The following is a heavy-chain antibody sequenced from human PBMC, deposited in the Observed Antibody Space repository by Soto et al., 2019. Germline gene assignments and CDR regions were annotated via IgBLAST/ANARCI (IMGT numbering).Heavy chain of an antibody. J-gene: IGHJ5*02. CDR2: IIPIFGTA. D-gene: IGHD3-22*01. CDR3: ARGSDYYDSSCYLSYNWFDP. CDR1: GGTFSSYA. V-gene: IGHV1-69*06. Sequence: SVKVSCKASGGTFSSYAISWVRQAPGQGLEWMGGIIPIFGTANYAQKFQGRVTITADKSTSKAYMELSSLRSEDTAVYYCARGSDYYDSSCYLSYNWFDPWGQGTLVTVSS.